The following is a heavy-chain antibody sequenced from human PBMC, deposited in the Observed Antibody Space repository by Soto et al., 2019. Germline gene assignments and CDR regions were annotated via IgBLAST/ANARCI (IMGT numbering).Heavy chain of an antibody. CDR2: VSKDGIVK. V-gene: IGHV3-30-3*01. Sequence: PGGSLRLSCEVCGFTFSRHALHWVRQAPGKGLEWVAVVSKDGIVKYWIDSVKGRFTLSRENSKNTVYLEMNSLRPEDTGVYHCVRSRGGAVDDSFDLWGQRNLLAVSS. CDR3: VRSRGGAVDDSFDL. J-gene: IGHJ4*02. D-gene: IGHD1-1*01. CDR1: GFTFSRHA.